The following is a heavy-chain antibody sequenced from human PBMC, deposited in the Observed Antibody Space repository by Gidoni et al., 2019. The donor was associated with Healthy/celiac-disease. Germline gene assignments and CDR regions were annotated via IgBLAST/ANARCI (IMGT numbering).Heavy chain of an antibody. D-gene: IGHD2-2*01. CDR3: ARGGRLQYQLLYAFDI. CDR2: ISYDGSNK. Sequence: QVQLVESGGGVVQPGRSLRLSCAASGFTFSSYAMHWVRQAPGKGLEWVAVISYDGSNKYYADSVKGRFTISRDNSKNTLYLQMNSLRAEDTAVYYCARGGRLQYQLLYAFDIWGQGTMVTVSS. J-gene: IGHJ3*02. V-gene: IGHV3-30-3*01. CDR1: GFTFSSYA.